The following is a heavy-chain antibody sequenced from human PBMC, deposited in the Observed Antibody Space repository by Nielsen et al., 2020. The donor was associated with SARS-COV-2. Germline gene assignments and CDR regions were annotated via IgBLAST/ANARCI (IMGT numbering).Heavy chain of an antibody. D-gene: IGHD5-18*01. V-gene: IGHV3-30*03. CDR2: ISYDGSNK. CDR3: TTDQGYSYGWGWSYYYYGMDV. J-gene: IGHJ6*02. Sequence: GGSLRLSCAASGFTFSSYSMNWVRQAPGKGLEWVAVISYDGSNKYYADSVKGRFTISRDNSKNTLYLQMNSLKTEDTAVYYCTTDQGYSYGWGWSYYYYGMDVWGQGTTVTVSS. CDR1: GFTFSSYS.